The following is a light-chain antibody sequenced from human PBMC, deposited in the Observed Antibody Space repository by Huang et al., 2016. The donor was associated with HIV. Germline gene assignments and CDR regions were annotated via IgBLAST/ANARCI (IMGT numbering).Light chain of an antibody. Sequence: DIQMTQSPSSLSASVGDRVTITCRARQGIGNSLAWYQQKPEKAPRLLLCATSTLESGVPSRFSGSGSETHYTLTINTLQPEDIASYYCLQYHSLPWTFGQGTKVEIK. V-gene: IGKV1-NL1*01. CDR2: ATS. CDR1: QGIGNS. J-gene: IGKJ1*01. CDR3: LQYHSLPWT.